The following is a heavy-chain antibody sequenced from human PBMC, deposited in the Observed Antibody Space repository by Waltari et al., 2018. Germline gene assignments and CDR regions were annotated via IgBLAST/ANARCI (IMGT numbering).Heavy chain of an antibody. Sequence: EVQLVESGGGVVQPGGSLSLSCAASGLTFSTYWMHWVRQIPGKGLVWVSRINNDGRSTSYADPVKGRFTISRDNAKNTLYQQMNSLRAEDTAVYYCAGGAGSYIRHWGQGILVTVSS. D-gene: IGHD3-10*01. CDR2: INNDGRST. CDR3: AGGAGSYIRH. CDR1: GLTFSTYW. J-gene: IGHJ1*01. V-gene: IGHV3-74*01.